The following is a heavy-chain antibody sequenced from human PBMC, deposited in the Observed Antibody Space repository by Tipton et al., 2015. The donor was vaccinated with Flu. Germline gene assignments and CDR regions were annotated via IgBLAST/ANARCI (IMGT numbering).Heavy chain of an antibody. V-gene: IGHV3-33*08. Sequence: SLRLSCAASGITFSSYAMSWVRQAPGKGLEWVAVIWYDGSNKYYADSVKGRFTISRDNSKNTVYLQMNSLRAEDTAVYYCARRDYSNYVSDPKSWFDPWGQGILVTVSS. CDR2: IWYDGSNK. CDR1: GITFSSYA. J-gene: IGHJ5*02. D-gene: IGHD4-11*01. CDR3: ARRDYSNYVSDPKSWFDP.